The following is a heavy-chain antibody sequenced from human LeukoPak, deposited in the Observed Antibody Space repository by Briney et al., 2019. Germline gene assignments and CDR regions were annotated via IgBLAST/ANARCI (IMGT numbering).Heavy chain of an antibody. CDR2: IYYSGST. Sequence: SETLSLTCTVSGGSISSYYWSWIRQPPGKGLEWIGYIYYSGSTNYNPSLKSRVTISVDTSRNQFSLKLSSVTAADTAVYYCATSYSYGSFDYWGQGTLVTVSS. CDR3: ATSYSYGSFDY. V-gene: IGHV4-59*01. D-gene: IGHD5-18*01. CDR1: GGSISSYY. J-gene: IGHJ4*02.